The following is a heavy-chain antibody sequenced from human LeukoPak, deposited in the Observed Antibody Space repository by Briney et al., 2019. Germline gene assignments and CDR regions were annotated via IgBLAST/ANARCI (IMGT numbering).Heavy chain of an antibody. CDR2: IIPIHDVA. J-gene: IGHJ6*03. D-gene: IGHD3-10*01. CDR3: ALHGLYGSGSYKYYHYYIDV. V-gene: IGHV1-69*04. CDR1: GGTFNSYA. Sequence: SVKVSCKASGGTFNSYAVNWVRQAPGQGLEWMGRIIPIHDVADYAQKFQGTLTITADKTTSTAYLDLSSLTSEDTAVYFCALHGLYGSGSYKYYHYYIDVWGKGTTVTVSS.